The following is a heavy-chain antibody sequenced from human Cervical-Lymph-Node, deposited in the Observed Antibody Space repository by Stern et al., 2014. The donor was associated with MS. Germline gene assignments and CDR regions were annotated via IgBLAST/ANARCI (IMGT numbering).Heavy chain of an antibody. V-gene: IGHV1-69*01. CDR1: GGTFSHLP. CDR3: ALSSETSDRWYSLGYDL. Sequence: VQLAQSGAEVTKPGSSVNLPCKASGGTFSHLPSSWVRQAPGQGLEWMAGILPVFGTPTYAQEFRGRVTITADVSTSTVYMELSSLRSDDTAVYYCALSSETSDRWYSLGYDLWGQGTLVTVSS. J-gene: IGHJ5*02. D-gene: IGHD6-13*01. CDR2: ILPVFGTP.